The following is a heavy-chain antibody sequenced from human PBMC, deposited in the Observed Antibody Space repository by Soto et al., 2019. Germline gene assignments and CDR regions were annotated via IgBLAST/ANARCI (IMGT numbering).Heavy chain of an antibody. Sequence: SETLSLTCTVSGGSISGYYWSWIRQPPGKGLEWIGYLYYSGNTNYNPSLKSRVTMSVDTSKNQFSLYLQMNSLRAEDTAVYYCVRDDDNDDNGLDYWGQGTLVTVSS. CDR3: VRDDDNDDNGLDY. CDR2: LYYSGNT. CDR1: GGSISGYY. V-gene: IGHV4-59*12. D-gene: IGHD1-1*01. J-gene: IGHJ4*02.